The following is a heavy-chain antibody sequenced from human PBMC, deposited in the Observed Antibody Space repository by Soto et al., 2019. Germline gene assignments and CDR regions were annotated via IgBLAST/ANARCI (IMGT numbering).Heavy chain of an antibody. V-gene: IGHV6-1*01. CDR1: GDSVSSNSAG. CDR2: TYYRSKWYY. Sequence: PSQTLSLTCAITGDSVSSNSAGWIWVRHSPSRGLEWLGRTYYRSKWYYEYAVSVRGRITINPDTSKNQYSLQLNSVTPEDTAVYFCARGEQYSGRIFDYWGQGTLVTVSS. D-gene: IGHD1-26*01. CDR3: ARGEQYSGRIFDY. J-gene: IGHJ4*01.